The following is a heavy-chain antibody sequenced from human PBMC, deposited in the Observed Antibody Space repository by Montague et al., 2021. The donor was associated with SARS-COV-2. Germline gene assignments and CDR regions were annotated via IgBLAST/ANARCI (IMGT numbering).Heavy chain of an antibody. J-gene: IGHJ4*02. CDR3: ASSGGYCSCGSCYYVY. CDR2: IYYSGSS. D-gene: IGHD2-15*01. Sequence: SETLSLTCTVSGGSISSYYWSWIRQSPGKGLEWIGYIYYSGSSNYNPSLKSRVTISIDTSKNQFSLNLNSVTAADGAVYYCASSGGYCSCGSCYYVYWGQGTLVTVSS. V-gene: IGHV4-59*01. CDR1: GGSISSYY.